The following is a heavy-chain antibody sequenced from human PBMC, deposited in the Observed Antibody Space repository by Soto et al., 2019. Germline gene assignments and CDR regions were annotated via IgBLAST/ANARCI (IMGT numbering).Heavy chain of an antibody. D-gene: IGHD3-3*01. CDR2: IYYSGST. CDR3: ARHLPGLRFLEWLPNYHFAY. J-gene: IGHJ4*02. Sequence: PSETLSLTCTVSGGSISSSSYYWGWIRQPPGKGLEWIGSIYYSGSTYYNPSLKSRVTISVDTSKNQFSLKLSSVTAADTAVYYCARHLPGLRFLEWLPNYHFAYWGQGTLVTVSS. V-gene: IGHV4-39*01. CDR1: GGSISSSSYY.